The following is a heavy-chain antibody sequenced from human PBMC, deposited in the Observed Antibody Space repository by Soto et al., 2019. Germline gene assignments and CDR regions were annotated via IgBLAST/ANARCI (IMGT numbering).Heavy chain of an antibody. CDR1: GGSFSGYY. V-gene: IGHV4-34*01. CDR3: ARGITTFGVVTHYYYYYDMDV. Sequence: PSETLSLTCAVYGGSFSGYYWSWIRQPPGKGLEWIGEINHSGSTNYNPSLKSRVTISVDTSKNQFSLKLSSVTAADTAVYYCARGITTFGVVTHYYYYYDMDVWGQGTTVTVSS. CDR2: INHSGST. J-gene: IGHJ6*02. D-gene: IGHD3-3*01.